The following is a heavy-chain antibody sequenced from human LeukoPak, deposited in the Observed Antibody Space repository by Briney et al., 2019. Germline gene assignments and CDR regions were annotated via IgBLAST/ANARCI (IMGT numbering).Heavy chain of an antibody. J-gene: IGHJ4*02. Sequence: GRSLRLSCAASGFTFDDYDMHWVRQAPGKGLEWVSGISWNSGSIGYADSVKGRFTISRDNAKNSLYLQMNSLRAEDTALYYCAKDYYGSGSTLDYWGQGTLVTVSS. CDR2: ISWNSGSI. V-gene: IGHV3-9*01. CDR3: AKDYYGSGSTLDY. D-gene: IGHD3-10*01. CDR1: GFTFDDYD.